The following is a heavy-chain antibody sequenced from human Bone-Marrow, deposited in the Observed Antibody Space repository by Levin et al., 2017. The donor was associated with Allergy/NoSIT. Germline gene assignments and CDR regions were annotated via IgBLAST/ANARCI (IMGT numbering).Heavy chain of an antibody. CDR1: GFTFSSYW. CDR3: ARGATYSSGRKDFDY. D-gene: IGHD3-22*01. J-gene: IGHJ4*02. CDR2: IKQDGSEK. V-gene: IGHV3-7*04. Sequence: GGSLRLSCAASGFTFSSYWMSWVRQAPGKGLEWVANIKQDGSEKYYVDSVKGRFTISRDNAKNSLYLQMNSLRAEDTAVYYCARGATYSSGRKDFDYWGQGTLVTVSS.